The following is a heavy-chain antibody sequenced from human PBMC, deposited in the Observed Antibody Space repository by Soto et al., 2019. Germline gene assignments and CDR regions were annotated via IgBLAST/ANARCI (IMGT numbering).Heavy chain of an antibody. CDR1: GFTFSSYS. CDR2: IFVTGGTI. V-gene: IGHV3-48*03. J-gene: IGHJ4*02. CDR3: ARDKDWAFDY. Sequence: GGSLRLSCVASGFTFSSYSMVWVRQAPGKGQERVSYIFVTGGTIYYADSVKGRFTVSRDNAKNSLFLLMSSLRAEDTTVYYCARDKDWAFDYWGQGTQVTVSS. D-gene: IGHD3-9*01.